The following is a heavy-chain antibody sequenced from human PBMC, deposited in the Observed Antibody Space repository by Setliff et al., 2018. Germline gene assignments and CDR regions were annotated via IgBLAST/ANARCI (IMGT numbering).Heavy chain of an antibody. CDR2: IKEDGSGK. D-gene: IGHD5-18*01. CDR3: ARDQGSYGYRAFDF. Sequence: GGSLRLSCAASGFTFSSYWMSWVRQAPGKGLEWVANIKEDGSGKYYVDSVKGRFTISRDNDKNSLYLQMNSLGAEDTAVYFCARDQGSYGYRAFDFWGQGTLVTVSS. V-gene: IGHV3-7*01. CDR1: GFTFSSYW. J-gene: IGHJ4*02.